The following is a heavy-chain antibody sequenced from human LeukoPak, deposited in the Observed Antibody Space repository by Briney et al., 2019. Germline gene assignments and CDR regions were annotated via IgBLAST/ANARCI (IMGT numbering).Heavy chain of an antibody. CDR2: IKQDGSEK. J-gene: IGHJ6*03. CDR1: GFTFSSYW. Sequence: GGSLRLSCAASGFTFSSYWMSWVRQAPGKGLEWVANIKQDGSEKYYVDSVKGRFTISRDNAKNSLYLQMNSLRAEDTAVYYCARPTKRLGYCSSTSCYKAGDYYMDVWGKGTTVTVSS. D-gene: IGHD2-2*02. CDR3: ARPTKRLGYCSSTSCYKAGDYYMDV. V-gene: IGHV3-7*01.